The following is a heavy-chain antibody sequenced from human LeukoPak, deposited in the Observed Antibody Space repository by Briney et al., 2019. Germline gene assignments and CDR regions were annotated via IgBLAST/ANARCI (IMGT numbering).Heavy chain of an antibody. CDR3: ARDFPSITIPVD. CDR2: ISAYNGNT. J-gene: IGHJ4*02. D-gene: IGHD3-3*01. V-gene: IGHV1-18*01. Sequence: ASVKVSCKASGGTFSSYAISWVRQAPGQGLEWMGWISAYNGNTNYAQKLQGRVTMTTDTSTSTAYMELRSLRSDDTAVYYCARDFPSITIPVDWGQGTLVTVSS. CDR1: GGTFSSYA.